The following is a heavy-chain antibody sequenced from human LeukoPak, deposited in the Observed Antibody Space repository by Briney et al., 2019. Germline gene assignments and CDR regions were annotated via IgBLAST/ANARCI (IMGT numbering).Heavy chain of an antibody. CDR3: ARDRDTAMVTYYMDV. J-gene: IGHJ6*03. CDR1: GFTFSSYG. V-gene: IGHV3-33*01. CDR2: IWYDGSNK. Sequence: GGSLRLSCAASGFTFSSYGMHWVRQAPGKGLEWVAVIWYDGSNKYYADFVKGRFTISRDNSKNTLYLQMNSLRAEDTAVYYCARDRDTAMVTYYMDVWGKGTTVTVSS. D-gene: IGHD5-18*01.